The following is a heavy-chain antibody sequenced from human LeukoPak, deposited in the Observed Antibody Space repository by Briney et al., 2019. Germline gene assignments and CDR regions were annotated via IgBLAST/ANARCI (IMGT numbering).Heavy chain of an antibody. CDR2: INPNSGGT. CDR3: ARVSESIAAAGIYYYYMDV. CDR1: GYTFTGYY. D-gene: IGHD6-13*01. J-gene: IGHJ6*03. V-gene: IGHV1-2*02. Sequence: GASVKVSCKASGYTFTGYYMHWVRQAAGQGLEWMGWINPNSGGTNYAQKFQGRVTMTRDTSISTAYMELSRLRSDDTAVYYCARVSESIAAAGIYYYYMDVWGKGTTVTISS.